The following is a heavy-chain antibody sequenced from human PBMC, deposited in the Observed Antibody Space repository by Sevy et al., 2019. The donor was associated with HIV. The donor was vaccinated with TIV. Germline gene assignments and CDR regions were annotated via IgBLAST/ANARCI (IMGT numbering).Heavy chain of an antibody. CDR2: FDPEDGET. Sequence: ASVKVSCKVSGYTLTGLSMHWVRQATGKGLEWMATFDPEDGETIYAQKLQGRVTMTEDTSTDTAYMELNSLRSEDTAVYYCATTNDYYDSSGYPFDYWGQGTLVTVSS. CDR1: GYTLTGLS. D-gene: IGHD3-22*01. J-gene: IGHJ4*02. V-gene: IGHV1-24*01. CDR3: ATTNDYYDSSGYPFDY.